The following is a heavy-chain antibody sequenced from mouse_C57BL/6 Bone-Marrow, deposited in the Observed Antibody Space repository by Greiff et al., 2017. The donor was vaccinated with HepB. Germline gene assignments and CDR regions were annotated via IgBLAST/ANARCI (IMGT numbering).Heavy chain of an antibody. CDR3: ASPLITTVVALDY. CDR1: GYTFTSYW. D-gene: IGHD1-1*01. CDR2: IDPNSGGT. Sequence: QVQLQQPGAELVKPGASVKLSCKASGYTFTSYWMHWVKQRPGRGLEWIGRIDPNSGGTKYNEKFKSKATLTVDKPTSTAYMQLSSLTSEDSAVYYCASPLITTVVALDYWGQGTTLTVSS. V-gene: IGHV1-72*01. J-gene: IGHJ2*01.